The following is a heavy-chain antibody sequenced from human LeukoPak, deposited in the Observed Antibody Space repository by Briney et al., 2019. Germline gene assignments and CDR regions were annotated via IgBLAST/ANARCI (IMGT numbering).Heavy chain of an antibody. CDR2: INPNSGGT. CDR3: ARDLDFWSGYYYFDY. CDR1: GYTFTGYY. V-gene: IGHV1-2*02. D-gene: IGHD3-3*01. Sequence: ASVKVSCKASGYTFTGYYMHWVRQAPGQGLEWMGWINPNSGGTNYAQKFQGRVTMTRDTSISTAYMELSRLRSDDTAVYYCARDLDFWSGYYYFDYWGQGTLVTVSS. J-gene: IGHJ4*02.